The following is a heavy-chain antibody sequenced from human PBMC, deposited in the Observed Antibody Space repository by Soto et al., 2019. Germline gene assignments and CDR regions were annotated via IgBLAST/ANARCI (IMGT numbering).Heavy chain of an antibody. CDR1: GYTFTSYY. D-gene: IGHD5-12*01. J-gene: IGHJ4*02. CDR2: ISTYNGNT. CDR3: ARNSGYDYLDY. Sequence: ASVKVSCKASGYTFTSYYMHWVRQAPGQGLEWMGWISTYNGNTNYPQRLQGRVTMTTDTSTTTAYMELRSLRSDDTAVYYCARNSGYDYLDYWGQGTLVTVSS. V-gene: IGHV1-18*04.